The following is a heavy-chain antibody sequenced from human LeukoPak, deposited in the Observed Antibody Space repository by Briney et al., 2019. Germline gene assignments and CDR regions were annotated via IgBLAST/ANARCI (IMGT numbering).Heavy chain of an antibody. J-gene: IGHJ4*02. CDR2: IYYSGTT. CDR3: ARGLEPRYYFDY. CDR1: GGSISYYY. D-gene: IGHD1-1*01. V-gene: IGHV4-59*01. Sequence: SETLSLTCTVSGGSISYYYWSWIRQSPGKGLEWIGYIYYSGTTNYNPSLKSQVTISVGTSKNQFSLQLRSVTAADTAVYYCARGLEPRYYFDYWGQGTLVTVSS.